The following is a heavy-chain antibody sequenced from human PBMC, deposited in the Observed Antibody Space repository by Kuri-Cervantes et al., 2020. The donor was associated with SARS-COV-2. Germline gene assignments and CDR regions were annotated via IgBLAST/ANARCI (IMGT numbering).Heavy chain of an antibody. D-gene: IGHD1-26*01. CDR1: GFTFSGSD. V-gene: IGHV3-73*01. CDR3: ARAPRMGATGDAFDI. CDR2: IRSKTNTYAT. Sequence: GESLKISCAASGFTFSGSDMHWVRQASGKGLEWVGRIRSKTNTYATAYGASVKGRFTVSRDDSKNTAYLQMNSLKTEDTAVYYCARAPRMGATGDAFDIWGQGTMVTVSS. J-gene: IGHJ3*02.